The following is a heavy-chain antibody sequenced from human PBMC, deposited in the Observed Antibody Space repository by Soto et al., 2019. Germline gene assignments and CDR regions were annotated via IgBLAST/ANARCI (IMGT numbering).Heavy chain of an antibody. D-gene: IGHD3-22*01. CDR1: GYTFTSYA. CDR2: INAGNGNT. J-gene: IGHJ5*02. V-gene: IGHV1-3*01. CDR3: ARDQIWESSGYYLNWSDP. Sequence: ASVKVSCKASGYTFTSYAMHWVRQAPGQRLEWMGWINAGNGNTKYSQKFQGRVTITRDTSPSTAYKELSSLRSEDTAVHYYARDQIWESSGYYLNWSDPWGQGTLVTVSS.